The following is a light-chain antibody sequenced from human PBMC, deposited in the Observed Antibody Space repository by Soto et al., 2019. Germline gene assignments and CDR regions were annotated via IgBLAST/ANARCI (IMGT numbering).Light chain of an antibody. CDR2: DAS. V-gene: IGKV3-11*01. Sequence: EIAMTQSPGTLSLSPGDRATLSCRASRRVNTYLAWYQQKSGQAPRLLIFDASNRAAGTPARFSGSGSGTDFTLTISSLEPEDFAVYYCQQRDNWPWTFGQGTKVDI. CDR1: RRVNTY. CDR3: QQRDNWPWT. J-gene: IGKJ1*01.